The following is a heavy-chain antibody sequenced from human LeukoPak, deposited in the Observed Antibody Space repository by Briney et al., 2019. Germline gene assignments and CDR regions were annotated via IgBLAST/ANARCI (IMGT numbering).Heavy chain of an antibody. D-gene: IGHD5-18*01. Sequence: GGSLRLSCAASGFTFSSHWMSWVRQAPGKGLEWVANIKEDGSEIYYVDSVKGRFTISRDNAKNSLYLQMNSLRAEDTAVYHCTRRGYGYWGQGTLVTVSS. J-gene: IGHJ4*02. CDR2: IKEDGSEI. CDR3: TRRGYGY. CDR1: GFTFSSHW. V-gene: IGHV3-7*01.